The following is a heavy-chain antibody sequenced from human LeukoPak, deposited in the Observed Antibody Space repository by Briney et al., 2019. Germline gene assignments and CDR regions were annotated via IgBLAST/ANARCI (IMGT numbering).Heavy chain of an antibody. D-gene: IGHD6-19*01. CDR1: GGSISSYY. J-gene: IGHJ4*02. Sequence: SETLSLTCTVSGGSISSYYWSWIRQPPGKGLEWIGYIYYSGSTNYNPSLKSRVTISVDTSKNQFSLKLSSVTAADTAVYYCARMDSSGWYRVDYWGQGTLVTVPS. V-gene: IGHV4-59*01. CDR3: ARMDSSGWYRVDY. CDR2: IYYSGST.